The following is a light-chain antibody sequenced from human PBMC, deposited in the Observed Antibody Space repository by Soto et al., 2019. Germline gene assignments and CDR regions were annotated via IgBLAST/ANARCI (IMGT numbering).Light chain of an antibody. V-gene: IGLV2-14*01. J-gene: IGLJ2*01. CDR3: SSYTSSSTVV. Sequence: QSALTQPASVSGSLGQSITISCTGTSSDVGGYNFVSWYQQHPGTAPKLMIYDVSNRPSGVSNRFSGSKSGNTASLTISGLQPEDEADYYCSSYTSSSTVVFGGGTKLTVL. CDR2: DVS. CDR1: SSDVGGYNF.